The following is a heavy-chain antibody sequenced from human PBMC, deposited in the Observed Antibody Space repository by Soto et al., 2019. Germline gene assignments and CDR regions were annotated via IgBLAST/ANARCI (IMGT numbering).Heavy chain of an antibody. D-gene: IGHD3-16*01. V-gene: IGHV3-30*18. CDR2: ISYDGSNK. Sequence: PGGSLRLSCAASGFTFSSYGMHWVRQAPGKGLEWVAVISYDGSNKYYADSVKGRFTISRDNSKNTLYLQMNSLRAEDTAVYYCAKDVLRPLWGIPVDYYYYYGMAVWGQGTTVTVSS. J-gene: IGHJ6*02. CDR3: AKDVLRPLWGIPVDYYYYYGMAV. CDR1: GFTFSSYG.